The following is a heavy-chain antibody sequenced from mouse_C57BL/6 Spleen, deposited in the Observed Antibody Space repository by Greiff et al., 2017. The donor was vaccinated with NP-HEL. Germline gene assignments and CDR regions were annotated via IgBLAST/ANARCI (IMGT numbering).Heavy chain of an antibody. Sequence: QVQLKQSGPGLVQPSQSLSITCTVSGFSLTSYGVHWVRQSPGKGLEWLGVIWRGGSTDYTAAFMSRLSITKDNSKSQVFFKMNSLQADDTAIYYCAKGATVVANYAMGYWGQGASVTVSS. CDR1: GFSLTSYG. CDR2: IWRGGST. D-gene: IGHD1-1*01. V-gene: IGHV2-5*01. J-gene: IGHJ4*01. CDR3: AKGATVVANYAMGY.